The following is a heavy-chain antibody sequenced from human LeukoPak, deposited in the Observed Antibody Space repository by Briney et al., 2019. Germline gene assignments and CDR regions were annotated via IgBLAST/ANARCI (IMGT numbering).Heavy chain of an antibody. CDR3: ARGSVTTVTRPFNY. J-gene: IGHJ4*02. CDR1: GFTFSSYS. V-gene: IGHV3-48*01. Sequence: GGSLRLSCAASGFTFSSYSMNWVRQAPGKGLEWVSYISSSSSTIHYADSVKGRFTISRDNAKNSLYLQMNSLRAEDTAVYYCARGSVTTVTRPFNYWGQGTLVTVSS. D-gene: IGHD4-17*01. CDR2: ISSSSSTI.